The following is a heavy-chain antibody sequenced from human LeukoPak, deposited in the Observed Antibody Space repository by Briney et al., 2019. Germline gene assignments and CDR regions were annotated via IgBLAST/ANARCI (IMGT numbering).Heavy chain of an antibody. J-gene: IGHJ3*02. V-gene: IGHV4-34*01. Sequence: SETLSLTCAVYGDSFSGYFWSWIRQSPGKGLEWFGEIDDRGNIFYNPSLKSRVTISADTFKSQFSLKVRSVTAADTAVYYCARKWVHNTLDIWGQGTMVTVSS. CDR2: IDDRGNI. CDR3: ARKWVHNTLDI. D-gene: IGHD1-26*01. CDR1: GDSFSGYF.